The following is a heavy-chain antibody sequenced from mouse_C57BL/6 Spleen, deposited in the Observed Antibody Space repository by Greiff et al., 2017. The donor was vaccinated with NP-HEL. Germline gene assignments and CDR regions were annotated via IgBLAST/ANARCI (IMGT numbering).Heavy chain of an antibody. CDR3: ARKDYDVDYYAMDY. V-gene: IGHV1-18*01. CDR2: INPNNGGT. Sequence: EVQLQQSGPELVKPGASVKIPCKASGYTFTDYNMDWVKQSHGKSLEWIGDINPNNGGTIYNQKFKGKATLTVDKSSSTAYMELRSLTSEDTAVYYCARKDYDVDYYAMDYWGQGTSVTVSS. D-gene: IGHD2-4*01. CDR1: GYTFTDYN. J-gene: IGHJ4*01.